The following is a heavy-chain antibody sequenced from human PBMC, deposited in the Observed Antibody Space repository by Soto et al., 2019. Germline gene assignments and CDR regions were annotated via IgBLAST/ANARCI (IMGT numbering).Heavy chain of an antibody. CDR1: GYTFSAYY. D-gene: IGHD3-16*01. V-gene: IGHV1-2*02. CDR2: INTDSGDT. CDR3: ARDPIGGGAPYYFDF. J-gene: IGHJ4*02. Sequence: QVQLVQSGAEVRKPGGSVKVSCKASGYTFSAYYMYWVRQTPRHGLEWMGGINTDSGDTHYAQKFQGRVTLTRDTYIGTAYMELTSLTSDDTAVYYCARDPIGGGAPYYFDFWGRGTLVTVSS.